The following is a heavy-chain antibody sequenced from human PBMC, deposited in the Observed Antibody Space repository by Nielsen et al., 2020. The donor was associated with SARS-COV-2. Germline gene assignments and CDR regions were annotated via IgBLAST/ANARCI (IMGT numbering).Heavy chain of an antibody. CDR3: AKDQTSVVRGDPPPWFDP. D-gene: IGHD3-10*01. V-gene: IGHV3-30*18. CDR1: GFPFSSYG. J-gene: IGHJ5*02. Sequence: GGSLIPSCAALGFPFSSYGMHWVRPAPGKGLEWVAVISYDGSNKYYADSVKGRFTISRDNSKNTLYLQMNSLRAEDTAVYYCAKDQTSVVRGDPPPWFDPWGQGTLVTVSS. CDR2: ISYDGSNK.